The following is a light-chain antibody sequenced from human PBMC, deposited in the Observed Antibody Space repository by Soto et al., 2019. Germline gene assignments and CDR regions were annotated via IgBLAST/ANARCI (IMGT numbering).Light chain of an antibody. V-gene: IGLV1-40*01. CDR1: SSNIGAGYD. CDR3: QSYDSALSVYVV. J-gene: IGLJ2*01. Sequence: QSVLTQPPSVSGAPGQRITISCTGTSSNIGAGYDVHWYQQLPATAPKLLIYGDTNRPSGVPVRFSGSKSGTSASLAITGLQAEDEADYYCQSYDSALSVYVVFGGGTKLTVL. CDR2: GDT.